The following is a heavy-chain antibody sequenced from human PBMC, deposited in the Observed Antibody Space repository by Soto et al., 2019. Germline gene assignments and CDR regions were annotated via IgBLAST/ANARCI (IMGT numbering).Heavy chain of an antibody. CDR3: ARDLSLVEAFDI. J-gene: IGHJ3*02. CDR1: GYTFTSYA. Sequence: ASVKVSCKASGYTFTSYAMHWVRQAPGQRLEWMGWINAGNGNTKYSQKFQGRVTMTTDTSTSTAYMELRSLRSDDTAVYYCARDLSLVEAFDIWGQGTMVTVSS. CDR2: INAGNGNT. V-gene: IGHV1-3*01. D-gene: IGHD3-16*02.